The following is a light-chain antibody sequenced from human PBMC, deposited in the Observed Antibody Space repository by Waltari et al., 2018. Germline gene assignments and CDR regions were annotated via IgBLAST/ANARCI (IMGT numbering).Light chain of an antibody. V-gene: IGLV3-10*01. CDR2: EDT. Sequence: SYELTQPPSVSVSPGQTARIPCSGHELPRKYAYWFQQKSGQAPRLVIFEDTKRPSGITERFSGYSSGTVATWTITGAQVDDEADYYCYSADSTGLRVFGGGTTVGV. CDR1: ELPRKY. CDR3: YSADSTGLRV. J-gene: IGLJ1*01.